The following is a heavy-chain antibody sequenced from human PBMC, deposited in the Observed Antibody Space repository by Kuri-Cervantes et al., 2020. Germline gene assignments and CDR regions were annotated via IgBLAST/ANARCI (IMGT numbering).Heavy chain of an antibody. V-gene: IGHV3-30-3*01. CDR3: ARDPGYSSGWYFVQIDY. Sequence: GESLKISCAAPGFTFSSYAMHWVRQAPGKGLEWVAVISYDGSNKYYADSVKGRFTISRDNSKNTLYLQMNSLRAEDTAVYYCARDPGYSSGWYFVQIDYWGQGTLVTDSS. J-gene: IGHJ4*02. D-gene: IGHD6-19*01. CDR1: GFTFSSYA. CDR2: ISYDGSNK.